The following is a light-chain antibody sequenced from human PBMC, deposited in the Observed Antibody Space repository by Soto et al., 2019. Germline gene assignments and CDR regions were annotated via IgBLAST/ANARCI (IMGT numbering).Light chain of an antibody. CDR3: QQYDTSPPLYT. CDR1: QSADSTY. V-gene: IGKV3-20*01. Sequence: EIVLTQSPDTLSLSPGERATLSCRASQSADSTYLALYQQKPGQAPRLLIYATSSRAAGTPDRFSGSGSGTDFTLTISSLEPEDFALYYCQQYDTSPPLYTFGQGTRLEIK. J-gene: IGKJ2*01. CDR2: ATS.